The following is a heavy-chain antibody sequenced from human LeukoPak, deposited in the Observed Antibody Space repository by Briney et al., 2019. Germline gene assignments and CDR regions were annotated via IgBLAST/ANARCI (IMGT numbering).Heavy chain of an antibody. CDR1: GGSFSGHY. V-gene: IGHV4-34*01. J-gene: IGHJ4*02. CDR2: INHRGST. D-gene: IGHD3-10*01. Sequence: SETLSLTCAVSGGSFSGHYGSWIRQPPGKGLEWIGEINHRGSTNYHPSLKSRDTISGDTSKNQFSLKLSSVTAADTAVYYCVGYYYGSGSYHNYPNFDYWGQGTLVTVSS. CDR3: VGYYYGSGSYHNYPNFDY.